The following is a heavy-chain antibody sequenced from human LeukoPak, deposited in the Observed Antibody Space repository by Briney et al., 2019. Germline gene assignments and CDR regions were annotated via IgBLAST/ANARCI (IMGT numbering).Heavy chain of an antibody. CDR2: ISYDGSNK. CDR1: GFTFSSYG. CDR3: ARGSRYYDSRDAFDI. V-gene: IGHV3-30*03. D-gene: IGHD3-22*01. J-gene: IGHJ3*02. Sequence: GGSLRLSCAASGFTFSSYGMHWVRQAPGKGLEWVAVISYDGSNKYYADSVKGRFTISRDNSKNTLYLQMNSLRAEDTAVYYCARGSRYYDSRDAFDIWGQGTVVTVSS.